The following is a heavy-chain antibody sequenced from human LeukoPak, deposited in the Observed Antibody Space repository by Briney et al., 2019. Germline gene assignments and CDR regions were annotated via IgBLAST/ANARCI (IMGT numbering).Heavy chain of an antibody. CDR1: GGSMSRSDW. Sequence: SETLSLTCAVSGGSMSRSDWWCLVRQSPGKGLEWIGEMFHSGSTKYNPSLKSRVTISVDKSKNQFSLNLTSVTAADTAMYYCARDASLQTGAFDVWGQGTMVTVSS. V-gene: IGHV4-4*02. CDR2: MFHSGST. J-gene: IGHJ3*01. D-gene: IGHD5-24*01. CDR3: ARDASLQTGAFDV.